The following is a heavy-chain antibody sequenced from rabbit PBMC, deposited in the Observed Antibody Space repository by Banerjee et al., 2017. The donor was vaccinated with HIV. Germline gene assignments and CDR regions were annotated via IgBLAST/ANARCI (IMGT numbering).Heavy chain of an antibody. J-gene: IGHJ4*01. CDR3: ARSISGWAAFKL. CDR2: IHTGDGNT. V-gene: IGHV1S45*01. Sequence: QEQLEESGGGLVKPEGSLTLTCKASGFDLSSSYWMCWVRQAPGKGLEWIACIHTGDGNTYYASWAKGRFTISKTSSTTVTLQMTSLTAADTATYFCARSISGWAAFKLWGQGTLVTVS. CDR1: GFDLSSSYW. D-gene: IGHD4-1*01.